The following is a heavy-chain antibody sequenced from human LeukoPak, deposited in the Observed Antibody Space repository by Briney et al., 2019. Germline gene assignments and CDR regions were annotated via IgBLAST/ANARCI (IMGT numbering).Heavy chain of an antibody. CDR1: GFTFSTYA. CDR3: ARGSSGYYYYFDD. D-gene: IGHD3-22*01. V-gene: IGHV3-23*01. CDR2: ISGRGDTA. J-gene: IGHJ4*02. Sequence: PGGSLRLSCAASGFTFSTYAVSWVRQAPGKGLEWVSGISGRGDTAYYADFVKGRFTISRDNSKGRLFLQMDILRADDTALYYCARGSSGYYYYFDDWGQGTLVTVSS.